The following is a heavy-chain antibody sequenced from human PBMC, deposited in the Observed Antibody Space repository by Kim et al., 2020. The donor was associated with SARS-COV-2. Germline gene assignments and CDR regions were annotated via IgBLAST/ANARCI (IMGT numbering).Heavy chain of an antibody. V-gene: IGHV6-1*01. D-gene: IGHD6-13*01. J-gene: IGHJ4*02. CDR3: ARDSSSWGYFDY. Sequence: DYAVSVKSRITINPDTSKNQFSLQLNSVTPEDTAVYYCARDSSSWGYFDYWGQGTLVTVSS.